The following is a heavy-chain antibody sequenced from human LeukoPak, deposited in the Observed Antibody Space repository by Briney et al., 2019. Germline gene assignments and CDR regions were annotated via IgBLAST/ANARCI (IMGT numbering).Heavy chain of an antibody. J-gene: IGHJ6*03. CDR3: ARGLTYYYGSGSYESTPMDV. CDR2: IIPIFGTA. CDR1: GYTFTSYG. Sequence: SVKVSCKASGYTFTSYGISWVRQAPGQGLEWMGGIIPIFGTANYAQKFQGRVTITADESTSTAYMELSSLRSEDTAVYYCARGLTYYYGSGSYESTPMDVWGKGTTVTVSS. D-gene: IGHD3-10*01. V-gene: IGHV1-69*13.